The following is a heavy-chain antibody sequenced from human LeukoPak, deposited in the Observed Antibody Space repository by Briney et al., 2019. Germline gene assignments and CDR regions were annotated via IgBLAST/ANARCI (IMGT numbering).Heavy chain of an antibody. CDR2: ISGSGGST. D-gene: IGHD2-15*01. CDR1: GFTFSSYA. CDR3: AKDQSGSPGRYFDY. J-gene: IGHJ4*02. V-gene: IGHV3-23*01. Sequence: PGGSLRLSCAASGFTFSSYAMSGVRQAPGKGLGWGSGISGSGGSTYYAGSVKGRFTISRDNSKNTLYLQMNSLRAEDTAVYYCAKDQSGSPGRYFDYWGQGTLVTVSS.